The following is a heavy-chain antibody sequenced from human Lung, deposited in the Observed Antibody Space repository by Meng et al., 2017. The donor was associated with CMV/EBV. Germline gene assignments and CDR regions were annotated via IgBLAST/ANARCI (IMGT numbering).Heavy chain of an antibody. CDR3: ARGGGSYSGDY. D-gene: IGHD1-26*01. V-gene: IGHV3-48*04. CDR2: ISSSSSTI. CDR1: GFTFSSYT. J-gene: IGHJ4*02. Sequence: GGSLRLSCAASGFTFSSYTMNWVRQAPGKGLEWVSYISSSSSTIYYADSVKGRFTISRDNAKNSLYLQMNSLRAEDTAVYYCARGGGSYSGDYWGQGTLVTGSS.